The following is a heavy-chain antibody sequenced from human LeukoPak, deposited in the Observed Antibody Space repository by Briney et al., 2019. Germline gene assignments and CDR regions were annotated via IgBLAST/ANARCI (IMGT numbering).Heavy chain of an antibody. J-gene: IGHJ6*02. CDR1: GGSISSSSYY. CDR2: IYYSGST. D-gene: IGHD2-15*01. Sequence: PSETLSLTCTVSGGSISSSSYYWGWIRQPPGKGLEWIGRIYYSGSTYYNPSLKSRVTISVDTSKNQFSLKLSSVNAADTPVYYCAREDLGYCSGGSCYSEDYYYYGMDVWGQGTTVTVSS. V-gene: IGHV4-39*01. CDR3: AREDLGYCSGGSCYSEDYYYYGMDV.